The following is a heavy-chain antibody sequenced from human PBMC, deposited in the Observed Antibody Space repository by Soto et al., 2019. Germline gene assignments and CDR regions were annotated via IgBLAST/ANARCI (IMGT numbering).Heavy chain of an antibody. CDR3: ARDKFGYSTRWYYFDY. CDR1: GGSISNFY. J-gene: IGHJ4*02. CDR2: IYSSGNT. Sequence: KASETLSLTCTVSGGSISNFYWSWIRQPAGKGLEWIGRIYSSGNTNYNPSLKSRVTMSVDTSKNQFSLKLSSVTAADTAVYYCARDKFGYSTRWYYFDYWGQGALVTVSS. V-gene: IGHV4-4*07. D-gene: IGHD6-13*01.